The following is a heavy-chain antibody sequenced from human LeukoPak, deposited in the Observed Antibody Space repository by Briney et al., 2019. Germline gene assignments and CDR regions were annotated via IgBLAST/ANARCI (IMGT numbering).Heavy chain of an antibody. CDR3: ARGAAGQLWSVYYFDY. D-gene: IGHD3-10*02. CDR2: INPNTGGA. CDR1: GYTFTGYY. J-gene: IGHJ4*02. V-gene: IGHV1-2*02. Sequence: ASVKVSCKASGYTFTGYYMHWVRQAPGQGLEWMGWINPNTGGASYAQKFQGRVTMTGDTSISTAYMELRRLRSDDTAVYYCARGAAGQLWSVYYFDYWGQGTLVTASS.